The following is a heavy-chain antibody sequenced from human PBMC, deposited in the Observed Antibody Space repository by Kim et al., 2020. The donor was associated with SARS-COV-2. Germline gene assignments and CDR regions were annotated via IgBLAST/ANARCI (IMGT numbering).Heavy chain of an antibody. J-gene: IGHJ4*02. V-gene: IGHV3-23*01. CDR3: AGICGTTSCSDDY. Sequence: HADSGGGRFTTSRDNPKSTVYLQMNSLRAEDTAVYYCAGICGTTSCSDDYWGQGTLVTVSS. D-gene: IGHD2-2*01.